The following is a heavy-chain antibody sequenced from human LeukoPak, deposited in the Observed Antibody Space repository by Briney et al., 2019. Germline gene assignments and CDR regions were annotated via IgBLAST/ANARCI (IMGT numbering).Heavy chain of an antibody. CDR3: ARANSTTVTRSFDY. CDR2: INHSGST. D-gene: IGHD4-17*01. Sequence: TSETLSLTCAVYGGSFSGYYWSWIRQPPGKGLEWIGEINHSGSTNYNPSLKSRVTISVDTSKNQFSLKLSSVTAADTAVYYCARANSTTVTRSFDYWGQGTLVTVSS. J-gene: IGHJ4*02. CDR1: GGSFSGYY. V-gene: IGHV4-34*01.